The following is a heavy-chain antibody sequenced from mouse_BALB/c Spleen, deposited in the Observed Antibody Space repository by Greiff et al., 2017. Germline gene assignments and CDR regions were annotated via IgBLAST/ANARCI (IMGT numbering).Heavy chain of an antibody. D-gene: IGHD1-3*01. CDR3: TRDSGNYAMDY. J-gene: IGHJ4*01. Sequence: EVQRVESGGGLVKPGGSLKLSCAASGFTFSSYTMSWVRQNPEKRLEWVATISSGGSYTYYPDSVKGRFTISRDNAKNTLYLQMSSLKSEDTAMYYCTRDSGNYAMDYWGQGTSVTVSS. CDR1: GFTFSSYT. CDR2: ISSGGSYT. V-gene: IGHV5-6-4*01.